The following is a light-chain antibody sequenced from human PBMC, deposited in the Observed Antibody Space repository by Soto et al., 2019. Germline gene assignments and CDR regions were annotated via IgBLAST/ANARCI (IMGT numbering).Light chain of an antibody. CDR3: QQRTGWPRT. V-gene: IGKV3-11*01. CDR2: DAI. J-gene: IGKJ1*01. CDR1: RSVSNY. Sequence: EIVLTQSPATLSLAPGEGATLSCRASRSVSNYLAWYQQKPGQPPRLLIYDAINRATGIPARFSGSGSGTDFTLTISSXEPEDFALYYCQQRTGWPRTFGQGTKVDIK.